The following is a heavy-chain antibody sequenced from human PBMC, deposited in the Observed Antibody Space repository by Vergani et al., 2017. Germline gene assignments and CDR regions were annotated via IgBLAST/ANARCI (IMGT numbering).Heavy chain of an antibody. V-gene: IGHV3-30*02. D-gene: IGHD3-16*01. CDR3: AKHFRGWGMDY. J-gene: IGHJ4*02. CDR2: IQFDGSNQ. CDR1: GFTLSNYD. Sequence: QVQLVESWGGVVQRGGSLRLSCATSGFTLSNYDMQWIRQGPGKGLEFVAFIQFDGSNQYYADSVKGRFTLSRDFSKNTLYLQMNSLRTDDTATYYCAKHFRGWGMDYWGQGTQVIVSS.